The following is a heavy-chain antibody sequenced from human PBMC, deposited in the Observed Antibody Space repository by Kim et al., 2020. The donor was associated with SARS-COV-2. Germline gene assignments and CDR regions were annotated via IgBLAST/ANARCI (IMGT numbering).Heavy chain of an antibody. J-gene: IGHJ4*02. D-gene: IGHD1-26*01. CDR2: ITSSSTYI. CDR1: GFSLSSST. Sequence: GGSLRLSCAASGFSLSSSTMTWVRQAPGKGLEWVSSITSSSTYIYYADSMKGRFTVSRDNAKKSLYLQMNSLRAEDTAIYYCARDRDPIGDWGQGTLVTV. V-gene: IGHV3-21*01. CDR3: ARDRDPIGD.